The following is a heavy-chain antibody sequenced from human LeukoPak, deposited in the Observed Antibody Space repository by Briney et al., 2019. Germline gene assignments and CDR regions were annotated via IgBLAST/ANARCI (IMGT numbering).Heavy chain of an antibody. CDR3: TTDGYCSSTSCSDYYGSGSYNY. CDR2: IKSKTDGGTT. J-gene: IGHJ4*02. D-gene: IGHD2-2*03. CDR1: GFTFSNAW. V-gene: IGHV3-15*01. Sequence: TGGSLRLSCAASGFTFSNAWMSWVRQAPGKGLEWVDRIKSKTDGGTTDYAAPVKGRFTISRDDSKNTLYLQMNSLKTEDTAVYYCTTDGYCSSTSCSDYYGSGSYNYWGQGTLVTVSS.